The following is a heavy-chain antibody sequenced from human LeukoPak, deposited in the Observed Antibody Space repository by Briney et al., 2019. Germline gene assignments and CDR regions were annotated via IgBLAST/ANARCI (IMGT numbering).Heavy chain of an antibody. CDR3: ARQGAAPAGFDY. CDR1: GGSISSSSYY. J-gene: IGHJ4*02. CDR2: IYYSGST. V-gene: IGHV4-39*01. D-gene: IGHD6-6*01. Sequence: PSETLSHTCIVSGGSISSSSYYWGWIRQPPGKGLEWIGSIYYSGSTYYNPSLKSRVTISVDTSKNQFSLKLSSVTAADTAVYYCARQGAAPAGFDYWGQGTLVTVSS.